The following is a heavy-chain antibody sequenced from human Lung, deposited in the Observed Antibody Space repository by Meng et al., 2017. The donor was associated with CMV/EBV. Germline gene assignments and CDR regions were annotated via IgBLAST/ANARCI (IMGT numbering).Heavy chain of an antibody. V-gene: IGHV1-18*04. CDR1: GYTFGTDG. J-gene: IGHJ6*02. D-gene: IGHD1-1*01. CDR2: ISTYNGDT. Sequence: ASVKVSXKASGYTFGTDGISWVRQAPGQGLEWMGWISTYNGDTYSVQKIQGRVSMTTDTSTNTAYMEVRSLRFDDTAVYYCARDVGTHYGYGMDVWGQGTTVTVSS. CDR3: ARDVGTHYGYGMDV.